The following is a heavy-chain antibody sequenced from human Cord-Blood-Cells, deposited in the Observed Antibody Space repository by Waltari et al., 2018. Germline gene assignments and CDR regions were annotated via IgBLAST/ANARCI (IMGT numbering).Heavy chain of an antibody. Sequence: QLQLQESGPGLVKPSETLSLTCTVSGGSISSSSYYWGWIRQPPGKGLEWIGGIYYSGSTYYNPSLKSRVTISVDTSKNQFSLKLSSVTAADTAVYYCARHRVLTGDIDYWGQGTLVTVSS. D-gene: IGHD7-27*01. CDR3: ARHRVLTGDIDY. V-gene: IGHV4-39*01. J-gene: IGHJ4*02. CDR1: GGSISSSSYY. CDR2: IYYSGST.